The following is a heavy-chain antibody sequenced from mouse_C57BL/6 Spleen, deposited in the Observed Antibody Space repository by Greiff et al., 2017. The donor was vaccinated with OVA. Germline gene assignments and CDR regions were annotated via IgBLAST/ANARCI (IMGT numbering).Heavy chain of an antibody. CDR2: ISSGSSTI. J-gene: IGHJ3*01. Sequence: EVMLVESGGGLVKPGGSLKLSCAASGFTFSDYGMHWVRQAPEKGLEWVAYISSGSSTIYYADTVKGRFTISRDNAKNTLFLQMTSLRSEDTAMYYCARSYYDYGGGFAYWGQGTLVTVSA. CDR3: ARSYYDYGGGFAY. D-gene: IGHD2-4*01. CDR1: GFTFSDYG. V-gene: IGHV5-17*01.